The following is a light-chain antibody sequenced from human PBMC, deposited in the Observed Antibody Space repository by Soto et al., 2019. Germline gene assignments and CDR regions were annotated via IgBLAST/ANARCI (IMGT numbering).Light chain of an antibody. J-gene: IGKJ4*01. CDR1: QSISSY. CDR3: QHSYSTPLT. V-gene: IGKV1-39*01. CDR2: AAS. Sequence: DIQMTQSPSSLSASVGARVTITCRASQSISSYLNWYQQKPGKAPKLLIYAASSLQSGVPSRFSGSGSGTDFTLTISSLQPEDCATYYCQHSYSTPLTFGGGTKVEIK.